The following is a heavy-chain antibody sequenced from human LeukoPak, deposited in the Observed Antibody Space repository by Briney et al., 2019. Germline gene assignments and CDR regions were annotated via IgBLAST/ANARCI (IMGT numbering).Heavy chain of an antibody. CDR3: TTYRSGHY. Sequence: GGSLRLSCVVSGLTFSASDMHWVRQASGKGLEWVGQVQTKPNNYATAYAASLKGRFTISRDDSINTAYLQMNSLRAEDTAVYYCTTYRSGHYWGPGTLVTVSS. J-gene: IGHJ4*02. CDR2: VQTKPNNYAT. CDR1: GLTFSASD. D-gene: IGHD5-18*01. V-gene: IGHV3-73*01.